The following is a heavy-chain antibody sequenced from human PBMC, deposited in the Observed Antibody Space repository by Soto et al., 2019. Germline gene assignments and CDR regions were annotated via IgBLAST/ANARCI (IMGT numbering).Heavy chain of an antibody. CDR2: VYYSGST. D-gene: IGHD1-26*01. V-gene: IGHV4-31*03. Sequence: SETLSLTCTVSGGSTSSGGYYWSWIRQYPGKGLEWIGFVYYSGSTYYNPSLKSRVIISVDTSKKQFSLKLSSVTAADTAVYYCARRSGRYFDYWAQGTLVTVSS. CDR3: ARRSGRYFDY. CDR1: GGSTSSGGYY. J-gene: IGHJ4*02.